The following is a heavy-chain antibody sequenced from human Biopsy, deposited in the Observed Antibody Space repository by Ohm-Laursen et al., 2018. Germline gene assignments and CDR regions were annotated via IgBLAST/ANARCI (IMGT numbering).Heavy chain of an antibody. CDR2: IFYDGSNT. D-gene: IGHD5-18*01. J-gene: IGHJ6*02. CDR1: GFTFNNYG. Sequence: SLRLSCAASGFTFNNYGMHWVRQAPGKGLEWVAFIFYDGSNTYYADSVKGRFTISRDNSRDTLYLQISSLRAEDTAVYYCAKDRYNYTPIGGFSMDVWDQGTTVTVSS. CDR3: AKDRYNYTPIGGFSMDV. V-gene: IGHV3-30*18.